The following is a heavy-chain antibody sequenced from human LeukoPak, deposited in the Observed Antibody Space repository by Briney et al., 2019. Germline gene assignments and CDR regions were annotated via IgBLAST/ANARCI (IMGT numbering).Heavy chain of an antibody. V-gene: IGHV4-4*02. D-gene: IGHD3-22*01. CDR1: GGSISSSNW. Sequence: SETLSLTCAVSGGSISSSNWWRWVRQPPGKGLEWIGEIYHSGSTNYNPSLKSRVTISVDKSKNQFSLKLSSVTAADTAVYYCARLPDYYDSSGYLNYFDYWGQGTLVTVSS. CDR2: IYHSGST. J-gene: IGHJ4*02. CDR3: ARLPDYYDSSGYLNYFDY.